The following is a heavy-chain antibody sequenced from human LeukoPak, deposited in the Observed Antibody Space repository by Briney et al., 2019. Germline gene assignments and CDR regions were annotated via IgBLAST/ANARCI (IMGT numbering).Heavy chain of an antibody. J-gene: IGHJ3*01. CDR1: GFTFSSYG. CDR2: IRDGGSNR. V-gene: IGHV3-30*02. CDR3: AKVYGGNSGAFDL. Sequence: PGTSLRLSRAASGFTFSSYGMHWVRQVPGKGLEWVAFIRDGGSNRYYADSVKDRLTISRDNSKNTLYLQMNSLRDEDTAIYYCAKVYGGNSGAFDLWGQGTMVIVSS. D-gene: IGHD4-23*01.